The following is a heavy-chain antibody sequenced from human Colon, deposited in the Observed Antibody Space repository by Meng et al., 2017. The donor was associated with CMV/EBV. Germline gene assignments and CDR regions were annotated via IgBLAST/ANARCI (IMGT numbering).Heavy chain of an antibody. CDR1: GALSPDA. CDR2: ISKSGVTT. CDR3: ANRPNGEWFDL. D-gene: IGHD3-10*01. V-gene: IGHV3-23*01. Sequence: LSCAAAGALSPDAVSWVRPLPGKGPEWVATISKSGVTTSYAPSAKGRFTISKDTSSNTVFLQVDSLRVDDTAVYYCANRPNGEWFDLWGQGALVTVSS. J-gene: IGHJ5*02.